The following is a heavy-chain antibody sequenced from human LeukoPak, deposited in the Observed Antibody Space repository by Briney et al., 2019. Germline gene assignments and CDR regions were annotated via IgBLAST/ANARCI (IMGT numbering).Heavy chain of an antibody. D-gene: IGHD2-15*01. CDR1: GFISSNYE. CDR2: INSSDSII. CDR3: VRDDCSGDSCQKQCPQYFDN. V-gene: IGHV3-48*03. Sequence: PGGSLRLSCAASGFISSNYEMNWLPQAPGKGLEGFTYINSSDSIIYYTDSVKGRFTISRDNAKNSLYLQMNSLRAEDTAVYYCVRDDCSGDSCQKQCPQYFDNWGQGTLVTVFS. J-gene: IGHJ4*02.